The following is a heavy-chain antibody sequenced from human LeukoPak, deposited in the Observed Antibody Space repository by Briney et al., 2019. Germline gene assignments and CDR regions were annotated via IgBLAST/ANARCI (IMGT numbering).Heavy chain of an antibody. J-gene: IGHJ4*02. CDR1: GFTVSSNY. CDR3: AKTYYYDSSGYSPHFDY. CDR2: IYSGGST. Sequence: GGSLRLSCAASGFTVSSNYMSWVRQAPGKGLEWVSVIYSGGSTYYADSVKGRFTISRDNSKNTLYLLMNSLRAEDTAVYYCAKTYYYDSSGYSPHFDYWGQGTLVTVSS. D-gene: IGHD3-22*01. V-gene: IGHV3-53*01.